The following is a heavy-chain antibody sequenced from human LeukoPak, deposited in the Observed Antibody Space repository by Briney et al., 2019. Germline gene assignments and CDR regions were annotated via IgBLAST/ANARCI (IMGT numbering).Heavy chain of an antibody. D-gene: IGHD2-2*02. V-gene: IGHV5-51*01. CDR2: IYPGDSDT. CDR1: GYTFVNYW. J-gene: IGHJ4*02. CDR3: ARHGTYCSSTSCYSLYFDY. Sequence: HGESLKISCKTSGYTFVNYWIGWVRQMPGKGLEWMGIIYPGDSDTRYSPSFQGQVTISADKSINTAYLQWSSLKASDTAMYYCARHGTYCSSTSCYSLYFDYWGQGTLVTVSS.